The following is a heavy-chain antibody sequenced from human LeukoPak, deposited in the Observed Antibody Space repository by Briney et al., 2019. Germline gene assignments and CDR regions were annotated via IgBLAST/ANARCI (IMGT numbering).Heavy chain of an antibody. J-gene: IGHJ3*02. CDR1: GGSISSGGYY. CDR3: ARGPYYFDSSTFAFDI. V-gene: IGHV4-61*08. CDR2: IYYTGST. D-gene: IGHD3-22*01. Sequence: SQTLSLTCAVSGGSISSGGYYWSWIRQPPGKGLEWIGYIYYTGSTNYNPSLMSRVTISVDTSKNQFSLRLSSVTAADTAVYYCARGPYYFDSSTFAFDIWGLGTMVTVSS.